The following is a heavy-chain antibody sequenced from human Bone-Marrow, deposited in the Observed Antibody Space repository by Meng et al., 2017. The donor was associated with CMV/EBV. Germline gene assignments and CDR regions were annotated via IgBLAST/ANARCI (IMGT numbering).Heavy chain of an antibody. CDR2: ISSRGGNT. CDR1: GGTFSSYA. D-gene: IGHD2-21*02. V-gene: IGHV3-23*01. CDR3: AKLGGDSYSHYSDY. J-gene: IGHJ4*02. Sequence: SCKASGGTFSSYAMSWVRQAPGKGLEWVSDISSRGGNTYYADSVKGRFTISRDNSKNTLYLQMNSLRAEDTAVYYCAKLGGDSYSHYSDYWGQGTLVTVSS.